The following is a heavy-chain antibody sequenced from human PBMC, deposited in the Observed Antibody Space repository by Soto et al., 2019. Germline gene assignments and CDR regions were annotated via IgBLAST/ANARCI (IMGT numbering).Heavy chain of an antibody. Sequence: GASVKVSCKASGYTFTSYAMQWVRQAPGQRLEWMGWINAGNGNTKYSQKFQGRVTITRDTSASTAYMELSSLSSEDTAVYYCARAPSWWYFDLWGRGTLVTVSS. CDR3: ARAPSWWYFDL. CDR1: GYTFTSYA. CDR2: INAGNGNT. V-gene: IGHV1-3*01. J-gene: IGHJ2*01.